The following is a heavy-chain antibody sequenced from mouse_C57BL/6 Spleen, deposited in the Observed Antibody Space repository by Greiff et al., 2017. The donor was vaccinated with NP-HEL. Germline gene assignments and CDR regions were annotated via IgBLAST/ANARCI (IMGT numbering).Heavy chain of an antibody. V-gene: IGHV1-64*01. Sequence: QVQLQQPGAELVKPGASVKLSCKASGYTFTSYWMHWVKQRPGQGLEWIGMIHPNSGSTNYNEKFKSKATLTVDKSSSTAYMQLISLTSEDSAVYYLARRSEYYGGDYWGQGTTLTVSS. CDR1: GYTFTSYW. CDR3: ARRSEYYGGDY. CDR2: IHPNSGST. J-gene: IGHJ2*01. D-gene: IGHD1-1*01.